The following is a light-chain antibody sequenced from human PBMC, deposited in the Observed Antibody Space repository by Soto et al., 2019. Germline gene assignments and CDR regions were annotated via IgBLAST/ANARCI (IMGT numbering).Light chain of an antibody. Sequence: EVVLTQSPATLSVSPGERATLSCRASQTVGSNLAWYQHKPGQAPRLLISGASTRATGVPARFSGSGSGTEFALTISGLQSEAFKVYFCQQYNTRPQTFGQGTKVDIK. CDR2: GAS. CDR1: QTVGSN. J-gene: IGKJ1*01. V-gene: IGKV3-15*01. CDR3: QQYNTRPQT.